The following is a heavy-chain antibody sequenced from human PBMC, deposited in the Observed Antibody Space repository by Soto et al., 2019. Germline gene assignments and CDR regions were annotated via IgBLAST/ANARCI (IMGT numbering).Heavy chain of an antibody. CDR1: GFTFSSYG. V-gene: IGHV3-30*18. Sequence: GGSLRLSCAASGFTFSSYGMHWVRQAPGKGLEWVAVISYDGSNKYYADSVKGRFTISRDNSKNTLYLQMNSLRAEDTAVYYCAKASSSGPDYYYYGMDVWGQGTTVTVSS. J-gene: IGHJ6*02. CDR3: AKASSSGPDYYYYGMDV. CDR2: ISYDGSNK. D-gene: IGHD6-19*01.